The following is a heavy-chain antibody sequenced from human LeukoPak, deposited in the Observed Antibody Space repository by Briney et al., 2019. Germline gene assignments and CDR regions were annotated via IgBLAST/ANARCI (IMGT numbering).Heavy chain of an antibody. D-gene: IGHD5-18*01. CDR1: GFNFSDYY. V-gene: IGHV4-38-2*01. J-gene: IGHJ4*02. CDR2: IYYSGNA. Sequence: PGGSLRLSCVASGFNFSDYYMNWIRQPPGKGLEWIGSIYYSGNAYYNPSLKSRVTISVDTSKNQFSLKRSSVTAADTAVYYCARHGYQSPAYFDYWGQGTLVTVSS. CDR3: ARHGYQSPAYFDY.